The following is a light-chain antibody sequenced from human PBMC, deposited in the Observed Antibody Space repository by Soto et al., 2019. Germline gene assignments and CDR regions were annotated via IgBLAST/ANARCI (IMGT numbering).Light chain of an antibody. CDR3: QQSYPTPIT. Sequence: DIQMTQSPSSLSASVGDRVTISCRASQSISGYLHWYQQKPGKAPKLLIYAVSNLQSGVPSSFSGIGSGTDYTLTNSSLQPENSANYFFQQSYPTPITFGQGTRL. CDR1: QSISGY. CDR2: AVS. V-gene: IGKV1-39*01. J-gene: IGKJ5*01.